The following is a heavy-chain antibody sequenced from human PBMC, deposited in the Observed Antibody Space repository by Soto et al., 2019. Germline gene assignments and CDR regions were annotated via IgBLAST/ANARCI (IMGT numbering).Heavy chain of an antibody. D-gene: IGHD3-10*01. CDR2: IIPILGIA. V-gene: IGHV1-69*02. Sequence: SVKVSCKASGGTFSSYTISWVRQAPGQGLEWMGRIIPILGIANYAQKFQGRVTITADKSTSTAYMELSSLRSEDTAVYYCAKAVWFGTSGDYWYYYMDVWGKGTTVTVSS. CDR1: GGTFSSYT. J-gene: IGHJ6*03. CDR3: AKAVWFGTSGDYWYYYMDV.